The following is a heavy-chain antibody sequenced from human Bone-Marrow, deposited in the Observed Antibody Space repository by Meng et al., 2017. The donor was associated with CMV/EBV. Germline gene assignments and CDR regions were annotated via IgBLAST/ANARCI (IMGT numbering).Heavy chain of an antibody. CDR1: GGSFSDYF. J-gene: IGHJ5*02. CDR2: INHFGTT. D-gene: IGHD6-19*01. V-gene: IGHV4-34*01. Sequence: QVQLQQWGAGLFKPSENLSLTCAVYGGSFSDYFWTWIRQPPGKGLEWXGEINHFGTTDYNPSLKRRVAMSVDTSKNQFSLNLTSVTAADTAVYFCARSGGAVFSWGQGTLVTVSS. CDR3: ARSGGAVFS.